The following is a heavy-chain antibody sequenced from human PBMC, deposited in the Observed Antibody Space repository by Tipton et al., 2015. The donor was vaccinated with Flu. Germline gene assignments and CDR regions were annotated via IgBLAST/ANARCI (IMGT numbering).Heavy chain of an antibody. J-gene: IGHJ4*02. CDR2: IYYSGST. Sequence: TLSLTCTVSGGSISSSSYYWGWIRQPPGKGLGWIGSIYYSGSTYYNPSLKSRVTISVDTSKNQFSLKLSSVTTADTAVYYCARLIDYWGQGTLVTVSS. V-gene: IGHV4-39*07. CDR3: ARLIDY. CDR1: GGSISSSSYY.